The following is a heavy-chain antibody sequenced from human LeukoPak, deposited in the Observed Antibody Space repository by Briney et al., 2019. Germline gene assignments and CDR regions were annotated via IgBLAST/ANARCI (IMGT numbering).Heavy chain of an antibody. CDR2: IYYSGST. Sequence: SETLSLTCSVSGASISSYYWSWIRQPPGKGLEWIGYIYYSGSTNYNPSLKSRVTISIDTPKNQFSLKFSSVTAADTAVYYCARELPASSQNMNWFAPWGQGTLVTVSS. D-gene: IGHD2-2*01. CDR3: ARELPASSQNMNWFAP. V-gene: IGHV4-59*01. J-gene: IGHJ5*02. CDR1: GASISSYY.